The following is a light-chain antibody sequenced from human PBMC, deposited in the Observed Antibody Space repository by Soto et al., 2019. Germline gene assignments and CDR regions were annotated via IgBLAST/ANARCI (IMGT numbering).Light chain of an antibody. J-gene: IGKJ2*02. CDR2: DSS. CDR1: ESISSSF. CDR3: QQYDTARST. Sequence: DIVLTQSPGTLSVSPGEIATLSCRASESISSSFLAWYQQKPGQAPRLLLHDSSVRATGISDRFSGSGSGTDFTLTINTVEPEDLAVYYCQQYDTARSTFGQGTKLEIK. V-gene: IGKV3-20*01.